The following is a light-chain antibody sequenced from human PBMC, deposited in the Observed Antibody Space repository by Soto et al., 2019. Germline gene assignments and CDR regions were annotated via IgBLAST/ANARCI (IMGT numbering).Light chain of an antibody. Sequence: EIVLTQSPGTLSLSPGERATLSCRASQSVSSNYLAWYQQKPGQAPRLLIYGASNRATRIPDRFSGSGSGTGFTLTISRLEPEDFAVYFCQQYGSSPPFTFGQGTKVDIK. V-gene: IGKV3-20*01. J-gene: IGKJ2*01. CDR1: QSVSSNY. CDR2: GAS. CDR3: QQYGSSPPFT.